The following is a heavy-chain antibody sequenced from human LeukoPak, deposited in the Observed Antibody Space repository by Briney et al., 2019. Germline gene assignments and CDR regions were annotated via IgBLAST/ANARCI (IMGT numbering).Heavy chain of an antibody. Sequence: SVKVSCKASGGTFSSYAISWVRQAPGQGLEWMGGIIPIFGTANYAQKFQGRVTITADESTSTAYMELSSLRSEDTAVYYCARKVWFGETHHFDYWGQGTLVTVSS. CDR1: GGTFSSYA. CDR2: IIPIFGTA. V-gene: IGHV1-69*13. D-gene: IGHD3-10*01. J-gene: IGHJ4*02. CDR3: ARKVWFGETHHFDY.